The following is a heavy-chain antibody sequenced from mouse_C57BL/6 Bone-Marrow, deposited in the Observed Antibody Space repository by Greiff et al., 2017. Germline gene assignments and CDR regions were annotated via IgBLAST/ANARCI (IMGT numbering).Heavy chain of an antibody. D-gene: IGHD2-12*01. Sequence: EVQRVESGPSLVRPSQTLSLTCTVTGFSINSDCYWIWIRQFPGNKLEYIGYTFYSGITYYNPSLESRTYITRDTSKNQFSLKLSSVTTEDTATYYCASYYTYAMDYWGQGTSVTVSS. CDR3: ASYYTYAMDY. J-gene: IGHJ4*01. CDR1: GFSINSDCY. V-gene: IGHV3-3*01. CDR2: TFYSGIT.